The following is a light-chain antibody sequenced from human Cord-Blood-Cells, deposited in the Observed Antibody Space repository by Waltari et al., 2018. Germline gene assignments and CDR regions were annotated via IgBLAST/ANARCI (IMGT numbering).Light chain of an antibody. CDR2: DVS. J-gene: IGLJ1*01. CDR3: SSYTSSSTLDYV. V-gene: IGLV2-14*03. Sequence: QSALAQTASVSQSPGQSITISCSGTRCEVGGSKSVACYQQHPGKAPKLIIYDVSNRPSEVSNRFSGSKSGNTASLTISGLQAEDEADYYCSSYTSSSTLDYVFGTGTKVTVL. CDR1: RCEVGGSKS.